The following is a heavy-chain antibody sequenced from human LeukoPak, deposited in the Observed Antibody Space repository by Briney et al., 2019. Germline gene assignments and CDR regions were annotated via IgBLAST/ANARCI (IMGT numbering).Heavy chain of an antibody. D-gene: IGHD2-2*01. Sequence: GGSLRLTCAVSGFSFSSYTMSWVRQAPGKGLEWVSAISGSGGSTYYADCVKGRFTISRDNSKNTLFLQMNSLRAEDTAVYYCAKDLGYCSSFSCPFDYWGQGTLVTVSS. J-gene: IGHJ4*02. CDR2: ISGSGGST. CDR3: AKDLGYCSSFSCPFDY. V-gene: IGHV3-23*01. CDR1: GFSFSSYT.